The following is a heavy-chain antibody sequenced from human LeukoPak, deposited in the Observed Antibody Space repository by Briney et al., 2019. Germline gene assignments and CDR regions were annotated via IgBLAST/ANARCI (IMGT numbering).Heavy chain of an antibody. V-gene: IGHV3-23*01. CDR3: AKFARIVVVPAAPLA. J-gene: IGHJ5*02. CDR1: GFTFSSYA. CDR2: ISGSGGST. Sequence: GGSLRLPCAASGFTFSSYAMGWVRQAPGKGLEWVSAISGSGGSTYYADSVKGRFTISRDNSKNTLYLQMNSLRAEDTAVYYCAKFARIVVVPAAPLAWGQGTLVTVSS. D-gene: IGHD2-2*01.